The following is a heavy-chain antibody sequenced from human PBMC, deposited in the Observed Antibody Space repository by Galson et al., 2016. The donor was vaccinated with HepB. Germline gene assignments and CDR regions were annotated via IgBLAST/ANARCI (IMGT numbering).Heavy chain of an antibody. CDR1: GVSVTHYF. J-gene: IGHJ6*02. D-gene: IGHD3-10*01. V-gene: IGHV4-59*02. CDR3: ARDFSAVARGLGRMDV. Sequence: SETLSLTCSVSGVSVTHYFWSWVRQPPGKGLEWIGYVYYHGNANYNPSFKNRATISLDTSKNQFSVKLSSVTAADTAVYYCARDFSAVARGLGRMDVWGQGTTVTVSS. CDR2: VYYHGNA.